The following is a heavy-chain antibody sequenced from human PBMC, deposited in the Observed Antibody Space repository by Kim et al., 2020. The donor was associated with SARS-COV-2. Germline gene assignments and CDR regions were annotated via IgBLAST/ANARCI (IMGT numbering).Heavy chain of an antibody. CDR1: GYTLTELS. J-gene: IGHJ4*02. CDR2: FDPEDGET. Sequence: ASVKVSCKVSGYTLTELSMHWVRQAPGKGLEWMGGFDPEDGETIYAQKFQGRVTMTEDTSTDTAYMELSSLRSEDTAVYYCATVPAITMVRSYFDYWGQGTLVTVSS. V-gene: IGHV1-24*01. CDR3: ATVPAITMVRSYFDY. D-gene: IGHD3-10*01.